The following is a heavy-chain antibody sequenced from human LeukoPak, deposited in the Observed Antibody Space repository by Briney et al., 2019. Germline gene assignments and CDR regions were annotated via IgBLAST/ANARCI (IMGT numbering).Heavy chain of an antibody. D-gene: IGHD4-23*01. Sequence: ASVKVSCKASGGTFSSHAISWVRQAPGQGLEWMGGIIPIFGTANYAQKFQGRVTITADEFTSTAYMELSSLRSEDTAVYYCVRRAGGYSHPYDYWGQGTLVTVSS. CDR3: VRRAGGYSHPYDY. J-gene: IGHJ4*02. V-gene: IGHV1-69*13. CDR2: IIPIFGTA. CDR1: GGTFSSHA.